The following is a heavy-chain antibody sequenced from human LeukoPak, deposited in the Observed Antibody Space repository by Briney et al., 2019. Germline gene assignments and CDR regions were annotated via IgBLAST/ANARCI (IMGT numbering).Heavy chain of an antibody. D-gene: IGHD2/OR15-2a*01. J-gene: IGHJ4*02. CDR1: GFTFKSAW. Sequence: GGSLRLSCAASGFTFKSAWMKWVRQAPGKGVEWVGLIKNDGRTTDHAAPVKGRFTISRDNSKNTLFLQMNSLKTEDTAVYYCTTGYSTAWHDHCWGQGTLVTVSS. CDR3: TTGYSTAWHDHC. CDR2: IKNDGRTT. V-gene: IGHV3-15*01.